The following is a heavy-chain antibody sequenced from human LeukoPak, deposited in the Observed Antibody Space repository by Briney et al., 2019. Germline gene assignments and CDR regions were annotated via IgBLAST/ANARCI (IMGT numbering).Heavy chain of an antibody. V-gene: IGHV6-1*01. J-gene: IGHJ6*03. CDR2: TYYRSKWYN. CDR1: GDSVSSNSAA. CDR3: ARTVENYDFWSGYYRRYYYMDV. Sequence: SQTLSLTCAISGDSVSSNSAAWNWIRQSPSRGLEWLGRTYYRSKWYNDYAVSVKSRITINPDTSKNQFSLQLNSVTPKDTAVYYCARTVENYDFWSGYYRRYYYMDVWGKGTTVTVSS. D-gene: IGHD3-3*01.